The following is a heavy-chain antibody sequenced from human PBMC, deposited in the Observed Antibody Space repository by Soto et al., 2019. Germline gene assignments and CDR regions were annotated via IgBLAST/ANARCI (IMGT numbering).Heavy chain of an antibody. J-gene: IGHJ4*02. Sequence: PSETLYLTCTVSGGSISSYYWSWIRQPPGKGLEWIGYIYYSGSTNYNPSLKSRVTIAVDTSKNQFTLKLSSVTAADTAVYYCARRYGANFDYWGQGTLVTVSS. CDR3: ARRYGANFDY. CDR1: GGSISSYY. CDR2: IYYSGST. V-gene: IGHV4-59*08. D-gene: IGHD4-17*01.